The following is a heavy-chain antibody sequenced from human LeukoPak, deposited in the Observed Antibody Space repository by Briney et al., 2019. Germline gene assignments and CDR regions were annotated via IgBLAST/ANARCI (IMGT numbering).Heavy chain of an antibody. V-gene: IGHV1-2*02. D-gene: IGHD6-13*01. CDR2: INPNSGGT. J-gene: IGHJ5*02. CDR1: GYTFTGYY. CDR3: ARRMHELAAAGNTLFWFDP. Sequence: GASVKVSCKASGYTFTGYYMHWVRQAPGQGLEWMGWINPNSGGTNYAQKFQGRVTMTRDTSISTAYMELSRLRSDDTAVYCCARRMHELAAAGNTLFWFDPWGQGTLVTVSS.